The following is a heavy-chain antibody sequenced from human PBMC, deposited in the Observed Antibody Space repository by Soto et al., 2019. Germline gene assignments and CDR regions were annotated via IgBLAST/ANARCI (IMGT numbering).Heavy chain of an antibody. Sequence: GGSLRLSCAASGFTFSSYSMNWVRQAPGKGLEWVSSISSSSSYIYYADSVKGRFTISRDNAKNSLYLQMNSLRAEDTAVYYCARDGVGGYHMAPNWFDPWGQGTLVTVSS. J-gene: IGHJ5*02. D-gene: IGHD3-16*02. CDR2: ISSSSSYI. CDR3: ARDGVGGYHMAPNWFDP. CDR1: GFTFSSYS. V-gene: IGHV3-21*01.